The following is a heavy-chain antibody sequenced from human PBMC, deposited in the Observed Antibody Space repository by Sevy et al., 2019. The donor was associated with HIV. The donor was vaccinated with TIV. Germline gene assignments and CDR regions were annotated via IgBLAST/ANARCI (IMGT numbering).Heavy chain of an antibody. D-gene: IGHD2-21*01. J-gene: IGHJ1*01. CDR3: ARGENDDEFFQY. Sequence: GGSLRLSCTVSGFIFSNFAMHWVRQAPGKALEWVAVTSYDGSHKYYADSVKGRFIVSRDNSRNILSLEMSSLTRDDTAVYYCARGENDDEFFQYWGQGTLVTVSS. CDR2: TSYDGSHK. V-gene: IGHV3-30*04. CDR1: GFIFSNFA.